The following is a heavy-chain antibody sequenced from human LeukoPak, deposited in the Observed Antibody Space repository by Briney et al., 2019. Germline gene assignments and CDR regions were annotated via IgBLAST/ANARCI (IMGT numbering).Heavy chain of an antibody. J-gene: IGHJ3*02. D-gene: IGHD3-10*01. Sequence: GESLKISCKGSGYSFTSYWIGWVRQMPGKGLEWMGIIYPGDSDTRYSPSFQGQVTISADKSISTAYLQWSSLKASDTAMYYCASGSLWSGEWGSAFDIWGQGTMVTVSS. CDR2: IYPGDSDT. V-gene: IGHV5-51*01. CDR3: ASGSLWSGEWGSAFDI. CDR1: GYSFTSYW.